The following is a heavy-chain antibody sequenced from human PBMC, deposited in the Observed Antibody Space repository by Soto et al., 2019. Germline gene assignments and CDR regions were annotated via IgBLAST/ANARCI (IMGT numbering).Heavy chain of an antibody. CDR1: GGSFSGYF. Sequence: QVQLQQWGAGLLKPSETLSLTCAVYGGSFSGYFWCWIRQPPGTGLEWIGEINHSGSTNYNPSLKGRVTISVDTSKNQFSLKLSSVTAADTAVYYCARGWGRIFDYWGQGTLVTVSS. D-gene: IGHD7-27*01. V-gene: IGHV4-34*01. CDR3: ARGWGRIFDY. CDR2: INHSGST. J-gene: IGHJ4*02.